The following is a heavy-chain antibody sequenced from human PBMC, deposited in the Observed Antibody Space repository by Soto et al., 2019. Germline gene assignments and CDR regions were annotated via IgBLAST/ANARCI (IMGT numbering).Heavy chain of an antibody. Sequence: PSETLSLTCTVSGDSFSRDDYSWTWIRQPPGKGLEWIGYISHSGSTFSNPSLRRLITMSVDMPKNQFSLKVRSVTAADTAVYYCVRGSTIYGLDVWGQGTTVTVSS. CDR3: VRGSTIYGLDV. J-gene: IGHJ6*02. V-gene: IGHV4-30-4*01. D-gene: IGHD2-2*01. CDR1: GDSFSRDDYS. CDR2: ISHSGST.